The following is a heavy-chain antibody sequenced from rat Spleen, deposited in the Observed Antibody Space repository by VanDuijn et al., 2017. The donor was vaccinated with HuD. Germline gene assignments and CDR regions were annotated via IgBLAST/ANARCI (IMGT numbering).Heavy chain of an antibody. CDR3: ARDRDFGNYGYYFDY. Sequence: QVQLKESGPGLVQPSQTLSLTCTVSGSSLTSYHVSWVRQTPGKGLEWMGVIWTGGGTADNSLFKSRLSISRDISKSQVFLKMNSLQTEDTATYYCARDRDFGNYGYYFDYWGQGVMVTVSS. CDR1: GSSLTSYH. D-gene: IGHD1-11*01. CDR2: IWTGGGT. J-gene: IGHJ2*01. V-gene: IGHV2-43*01.